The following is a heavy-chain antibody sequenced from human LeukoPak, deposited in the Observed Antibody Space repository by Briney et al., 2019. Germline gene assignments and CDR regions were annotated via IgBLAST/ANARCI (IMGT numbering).Heavy chain of an antibody. J-gene: IGHJ5*02. D-gene: IGHD3-3*01. Sequence: GESLKISCKGSGYSFTTYWIGWVRQMPGKGLEWMGIIYPGDSDTRYSPSFQGQVTISADKSISTAYLQWSSLKASDTAMYYCARRPAYDFWSGYTQGNWFDPWGQGTLVTVSS. CDR2: IYPGDSDT. CDR1: GYSFTTYW. V-gene: IGHV5-51*01. CDR3: ARRPAYDFWSGYTQGNWFDP.